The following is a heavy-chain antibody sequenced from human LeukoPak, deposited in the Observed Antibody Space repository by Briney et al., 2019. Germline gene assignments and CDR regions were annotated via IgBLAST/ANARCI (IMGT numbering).Heavy chain of an antibody. CDR3: LGYCSRSSCLDAFDT. V-gene: IGHV3-23*01. D-gene: IGHD2-2*01. Sequence: GGSLRLSCAASGFTFSNYGISWVRQAPGKGLEWVSGISGSGGNTYYADSVKGRFTISRDNSKNTLYLQMNSLRAEDTAVYYALGYCSRSSCLDAFDTWGQGTMVTVSS. J-gene: IGHJ3*02. CDR2: ISGSGGNT. CDR1: GFTFSNYG.